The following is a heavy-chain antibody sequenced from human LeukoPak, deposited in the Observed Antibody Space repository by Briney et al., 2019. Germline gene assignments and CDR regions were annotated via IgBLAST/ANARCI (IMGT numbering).Heavy chain of an antibody. CDR1: GFTFSSYG. CDR3: AKMEYYYDRSGYFGYFDY. Sequence: GRSLRLSCAASGFTFSSYGMHWVRQAPGKGLEWVAVIWHDGSNKYYADSVKGRFTISRDNSKNTLYLQMNSLRAEDTAVYYCAKMEYYYDRSGYFGYFDYWGQGTLVTVSS. CDR2: IWHDGSNK. D-gene: IGHD3-22*01. J-gene: IGHJ4*02. V-gene: IGHV3-33*06.